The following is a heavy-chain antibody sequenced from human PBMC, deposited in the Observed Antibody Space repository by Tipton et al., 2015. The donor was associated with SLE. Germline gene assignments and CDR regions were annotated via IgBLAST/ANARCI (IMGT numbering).Heavy chain of an antibody. Sequence: TLSLTSAVYGGSFSGYYWSWIRQPPGKGLEWIGYIYYSGSTYYNPSLKSRVTISVDTSKNQFSLKLSSVTAADTAVYYCAREGQQPAWGQGTLVTVSS. CDR1: GGSFSGYY. V-gene: IGHV4-30-4*01. D-gene: IGHD6-13*01. CDR3: AREGQQPA. J-gene: IGHJ4*02. CDR2: IYYSGST.